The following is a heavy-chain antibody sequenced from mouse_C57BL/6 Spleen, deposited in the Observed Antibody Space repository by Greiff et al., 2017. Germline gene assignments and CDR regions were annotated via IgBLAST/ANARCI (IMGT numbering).Heavy chain of an antibody. D-gene: IGHD3-2*02. CDR2: IHPNSGST. Sequence: QVQLQQSGAELVKPGASVKLSCKASGYTFTSYWMHWVKQRPGQGLEWIGMIHPNSGSTNYNEKFKSKATLTVDKSSSTAYMQLSSLTSEDSAVYYCARTIDSSGPYYYAMDYWGQGTSVTVSS. CDR1: GYTFTSYW. J-gene: IGHJ4*01. V-gene: IGHV1-64*01. CDR3: ARTIDSSGPYYYAMDY.